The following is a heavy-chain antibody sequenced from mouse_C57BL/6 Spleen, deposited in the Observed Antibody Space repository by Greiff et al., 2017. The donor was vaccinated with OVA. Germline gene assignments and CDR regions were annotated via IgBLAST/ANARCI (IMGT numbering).Heavy chain of an antibody. CDR3: ARSLDGYYGAY. V-gene: IGHV1-64*01. CDR2: INPNSGST. J-gene: IGHJ3*01. CDR1: GYTFTSYW. Sequence: VQLQQPGAELVKPGASVKLSCKASGYTFTSYWMHWVKQRPGQGLEWIGMINPNSGSTNYNEKFKRKATLTVDKSSSTAYMQLSSLTSEDSAVYYCARSLDGYYGAYWGQGPLVTVSA. D-gene: IGHD2-3*01.